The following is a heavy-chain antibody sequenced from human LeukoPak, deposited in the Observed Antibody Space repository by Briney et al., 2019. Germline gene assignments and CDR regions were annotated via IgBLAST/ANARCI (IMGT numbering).Heavy chain of an antibody. V-gene: IGHV3-48*01. CDR2: ISSSSSII. CDR1: GFTFNSYN. D-gene: IGHD3-22*01. Sequence: QTGGSLRLSCGASGFTFNSYNMNWVRQAPGKGLEWVSYISSSSSIIYYTDSVKGRFTISRDNAKNSLYLQMNSLRAEDTAMYFCAGDDSSGYFFDFWGQGTLVTVSS. CDR3: AGDDSSGYFFDF. J-gene: IGHJ4*02.